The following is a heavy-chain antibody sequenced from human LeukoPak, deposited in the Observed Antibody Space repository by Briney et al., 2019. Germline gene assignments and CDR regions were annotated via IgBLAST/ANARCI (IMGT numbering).Heavy chain of an antibody. Sequence: SETLSLTCTVSGGSISSYYWSWIRQPAGKGLEWIGRIYTSGSTNYNPSLKSRVTMSVDTSKNQFSLKLSSVTAADTAAYYCARGLFSHYYDSSGYSTHDAFDIWGQGTMVTVSS. CDR1: GGSISSYY. D-gene: IGHD3-22*01. CDR2: IYTSGST. CDR3: ARGLFSHYYDSSGYSTHDAFDI. J-gene: IGHJ3*02. V-gene: IGHV4-4*07.